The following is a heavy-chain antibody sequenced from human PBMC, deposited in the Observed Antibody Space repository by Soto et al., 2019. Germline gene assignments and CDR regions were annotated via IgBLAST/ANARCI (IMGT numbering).Heavy chain of an antibody. J-gene: IGHJ5*02. Sequence: QVQLVQSGDEVKKPGASVKVSCKALGFTFTTYGFSWVRQAPGQGLEWMGWISGFNGNTNYARKFQGRVTMTRDTSTSTVYMEMRSLTSDATAMYYCARAARYCSTTSCFAFFYWFDPWGQGTQVTVSS. D-gene: IGHD2-2*01. CDR1: GFTFTTYG. CDR2: ISGFNGNT. CDR3: ARAARYCSTTSCFAFFYWFDP. V-gene: IGHV1-18*04.